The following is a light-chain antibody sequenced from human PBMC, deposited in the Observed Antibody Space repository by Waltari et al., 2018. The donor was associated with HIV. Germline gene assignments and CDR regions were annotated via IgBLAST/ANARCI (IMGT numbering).Light chain of an antibody. CDR1: NSDVGGYNS. V-gene: IGLV2-14*01. Sequence: QPALTQPASVSGSPGQSITTSCTGTNSDVGGYNSVSWYQQHPDKSPTLLMYVVNKRPSGSSTRFSGSKSGNTASLTISRLQTEDEADYYCNSYASGSTLVFGTGTTVTV. CDR3: NSYASGSTLV. J-gene: IGLJ1*01. CDR2: VVN.